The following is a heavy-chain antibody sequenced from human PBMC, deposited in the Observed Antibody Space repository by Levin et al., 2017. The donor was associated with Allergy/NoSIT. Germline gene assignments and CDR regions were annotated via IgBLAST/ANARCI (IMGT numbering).Heavy chain of an antibody. CDR2: VYYSGST. V-gene: IGHV4-59*01. CDR1: GGSISSYY. D-gene: IGHD6-13*01. J-gene: IGHJ4*02. Sequence: GSLRLSCTVSGGSISSYYWSWIRQPPGKGLEWIGYVYYSGSTKYNPSLKSRVTISVDTSKNQFSLKLRSVTAADTAVYYCARATRSSLIHYFDYWGQGTLVTVSS. CDR3: ARATRSSLIHYFDY.